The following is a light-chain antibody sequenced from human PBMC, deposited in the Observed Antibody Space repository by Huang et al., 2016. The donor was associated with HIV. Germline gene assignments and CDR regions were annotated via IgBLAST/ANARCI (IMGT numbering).Light chain of an antibody. V-gene: IGKV3D-15*01. CDR1: QSVNSN. Sequence: EIVMTQSPATLSVSPGERATLSCRASQSVNSNLAWYQQKPGQAPRLVIYGVATRATGIPARFSGSGSGTEFTLTSSSRQSEDFAVYYCQQYNNWPPSTFGGGTKLEIK. J-gene: IGKJ4*01. CDR3: QQYNNWPPST. CDR2: GVA.